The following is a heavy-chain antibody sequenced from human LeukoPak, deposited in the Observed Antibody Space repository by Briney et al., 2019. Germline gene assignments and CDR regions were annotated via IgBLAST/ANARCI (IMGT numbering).Heavy chain of an antibody. V-gene: IGHV3-23*01. Sequence: PGGSLRLSCAASGFTFSTYWMHWVRQAPGKGLEWVSTISDSGTSTYYADSVRGRFTISRDNSRNTLYLQMNSLRAEDTAVYFCAKAPRASWFDPWGHGTLVTVSS. CDR1: GFTFSTYW. CDR3: AKAPRASWFDP. J-gene: IGHJ5*02. CDR2: ISDSGTST.